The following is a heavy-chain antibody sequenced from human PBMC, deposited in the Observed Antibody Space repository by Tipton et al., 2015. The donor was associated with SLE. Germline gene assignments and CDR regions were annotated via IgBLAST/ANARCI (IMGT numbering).Heavy chain of an antibody. CDR2: IYTSGST. J-gene: IGHJ6*04. CDR1: DGSIRGYY. CDR3: ARGGTPYV. V-gene: IGHV4-4*07. Sequence: TLSLTCTVSDGSIRGYYWTWIRQPAGEGLEWIGRIYTSGSTNYNPSLKSRVTISVDTSKNQFSLKLSSVTAADTAVYYCARGGTPYVWGKGTTVTVSS. D-gene: IGHD3-16*01.